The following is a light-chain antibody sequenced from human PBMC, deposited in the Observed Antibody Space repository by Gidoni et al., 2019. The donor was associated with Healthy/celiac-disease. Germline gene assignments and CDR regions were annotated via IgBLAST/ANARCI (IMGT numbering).Light chain of an antibody. CDR3: QSYDSSNHVV. CDR1: SGSIASNY. V-gene: IGLV6-57*03. Sequence: KFMLTQPHYVSESPGKTVTISCTRSSGSIASNYVQWYQQRPGSAPTTVIYEDNQRPSGVPDRFSSSIDSSSNSASLTISGLKTEDEADYYCQSYDSSNHVVFGGGTKLTVL. J-gene: IGLJ2*01. CDR2: EDN.